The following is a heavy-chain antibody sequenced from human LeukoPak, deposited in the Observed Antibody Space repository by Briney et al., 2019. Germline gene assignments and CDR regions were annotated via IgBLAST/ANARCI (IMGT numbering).Heavy chain of an antibody. V-gene: IGHV4-38-2*01. CDR1: GYSISSGYY. CDR2: IYKTGST. Sequence: PSETLSLTCAVSGYSISSGYYWGWIRQSPGKGLEWIGSIYKTGSTYYNPSLTSRVTISLDTSKNQFPLKLRSVTAAGTAVYYCARGDYVWGSYRNDYWGQGILVTVSS. D-gene: IGHD3-16*02. CDR3: ARGDYVWGSYRNDY. J-gene: IGHJ4*02.